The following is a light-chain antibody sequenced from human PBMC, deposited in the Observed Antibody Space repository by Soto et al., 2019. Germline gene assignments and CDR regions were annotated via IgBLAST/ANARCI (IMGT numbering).Light chain of an antibody. CDR2: DVS. CDR1: QRISGW. Sequence: DIHMAQSPSTLSASLGDTVTITCRASQRISGWLAWHEQKPGKAPKLLIYDVSASKRGVPPRFSGSGSGTEFTLTISSLQREDFATYDCQQYDSFSVTFGQGTKVDI. V-gene: IGKV1-5*01. J-gene: IGKJ1*01. CDR3: QQYDSFSVT.